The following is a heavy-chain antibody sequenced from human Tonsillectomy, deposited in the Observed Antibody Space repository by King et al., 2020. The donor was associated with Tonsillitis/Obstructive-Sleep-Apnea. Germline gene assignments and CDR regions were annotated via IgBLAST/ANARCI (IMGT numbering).Heavy chain of an antibody. Sequence: VQLPQWGAGLLKPSETLSLTCAVYGGSFSGYYWSWIRQPPGKGLEWIGEINHSGSTNYNPSLKSRVTISVDTSKNQFSLKLSSVTAADTAVYYCARDHSYSLIDYWGQGTLVTVSS. CDR2: INHSGST. J-gene: IGHJ4*02. CDR1: GGSFSGYY. D-gene: IGHD6-13*01. V-gene: IGHV4-34*01. CDR3: ARDHSYSLIDY.